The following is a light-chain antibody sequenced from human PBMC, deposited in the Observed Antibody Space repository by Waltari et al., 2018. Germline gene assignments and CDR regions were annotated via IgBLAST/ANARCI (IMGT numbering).Light chain of an antibody. J-gene: IGLJ3*02. V-gene: IGLV4-69*01. CDR2: VNRDGSH. CDR3: QTGGHGTWV. CDR1: SGHSSNV. Sequence: QLVLTQSPSASASLGASVKPTCTLSSGHSSNVVAWLQRRPEKGPRYLMKVNRDGSHSKGDEIPDRFSGSSSGAERYLTISSLQSEDEADYFCQTGGHGTWVFGGGTKLTVL.